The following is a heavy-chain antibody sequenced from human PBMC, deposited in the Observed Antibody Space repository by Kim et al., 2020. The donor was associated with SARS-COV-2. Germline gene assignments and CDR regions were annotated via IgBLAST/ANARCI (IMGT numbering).Heavy chain of an antibody. V-gene: IGHV3-48*02. Sequence: GGSLRLSCAASGFTFSSYSMNWVRQAPGKGLEWVSYISKSGETIYYADSVKGRFTISRDNAKNSLFLQMNSLRDEDTAVYYCAKVGFSGPGYWGQGTLVTVSS. J-gene: IGHJ4*02. CDR3: AKVGFSGPGY. CDR1: GFTFSSYS. D-gene: IGHD6-19*01. CDR2: ISKSGETI.